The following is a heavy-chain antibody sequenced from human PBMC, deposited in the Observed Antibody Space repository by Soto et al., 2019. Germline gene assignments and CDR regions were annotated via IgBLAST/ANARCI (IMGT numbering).Heavy chain of an antibody. CDR3: ARGTGETYGYWGYFDY. V-gene: IGHV1-69*01. D-gene: IGHD5-18*01. Sequence: QVQLVQSGAEVKKPGSSVKVSCKASGDTFSSYAISWVRQAPGQWLEWMGGIIPIFGTANYAQKFQGRVTITADESTSTAYRELSSLRSEDTAVFYCARGTGETYGYWGYFDYWGQGTLVTVSS. J-gene: IGHJ4*02. CDR1: GDTFSSYA. CDR2: IIPIFGTA.